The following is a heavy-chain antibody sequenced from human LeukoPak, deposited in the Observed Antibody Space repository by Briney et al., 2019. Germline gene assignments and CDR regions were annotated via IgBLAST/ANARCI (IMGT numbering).Heavy chain of an antibody. V-gene: IGHV1-2*02. J-gene: IGHJ1*01. D-gene: IGHD2-2*01. CDR2: MSTTSGGT. CDR1: GFTFTSYD. Sequence: ASVKVSCKASGFTFTSYDINWVRQAPGQGLEWMGWMSTTSGGTNYAQTLQGRITLTRDTSTSTAYMDLRGLGSEDTAIYFCARAQRAPSSFRAFWGQGALVSVSS. CDR3: ARAQRAPSSFRAF.